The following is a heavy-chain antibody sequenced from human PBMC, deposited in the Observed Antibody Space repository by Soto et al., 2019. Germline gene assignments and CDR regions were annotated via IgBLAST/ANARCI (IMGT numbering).Heavy chain of an antibody. CDR2: IYSDGTP. V-gene: IGHV3-53*01. J-gene: IGHJ4*02. D-gene: IGHD5-18*01. CDR1: GFTVSSIY. CDR3: ARGARGYSYAD. Sequence: EVQLVESGGGLIQPGGSLRLSCAASGFTVSSIYMSWVRQAPGKGLQWVSIIYSDGTPYYADSVKGRFTISRDTSKNTVFLQMNSQRVEDTAVYYCARGARGYSYADWGQGTQVSVSS.